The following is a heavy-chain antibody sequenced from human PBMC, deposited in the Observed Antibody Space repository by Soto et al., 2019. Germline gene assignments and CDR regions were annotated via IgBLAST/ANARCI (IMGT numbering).Heavy chain of an antibody. Sequence: QVQLVQSGAEVKQPGSSVKVSCKASGGTFGSYAISWVRQAPGQGLEWMGGIIPIPGTANYAQKFQGRVTIAADESTSTAYMELSSPRSEDTAVYYCARSQGSSTSLEIYYYYYYGMDVWGQGTTVTVSS. CDR3: ARSQGSSTSLEIYYYYYYGMDV. J-gene: IGHJ6*02. CDR2: IIPIPGTA. CDR1: GGTFGSYA. D-gene: IGHD2-2*01. V-gene: IGHV1-69*01.